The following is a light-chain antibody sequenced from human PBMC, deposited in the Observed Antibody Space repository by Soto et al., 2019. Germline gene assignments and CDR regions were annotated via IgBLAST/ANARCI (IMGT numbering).Light chain of an antibody. V-gene: IGLV2-14*01. CDR1: SSDVGGYKY. CDR3: SSYTTSSTLV. J-gene: IGLJ2*01. Sequence: QSALTQPASLSGSPGQSIIISCTGTSSDVGGYKYVSWYQQHPDKAPKLMIYEVNNRPSGVSNRFSGSKSGNTASLTISGLQAEDEADYYCSSYTTSSTLVFGGGTKVTVL. CDR2: EVN.